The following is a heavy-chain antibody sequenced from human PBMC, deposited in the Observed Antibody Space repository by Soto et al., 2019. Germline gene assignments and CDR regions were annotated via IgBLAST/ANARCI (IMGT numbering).Heavy chain of an antibody. CDR2: IHYSGSI. J-gene: IGHJ6*02. V-gene: IGHV4-30-4*08. Sequence: QVQLQQSGPGLVKPSQTLSLTCTVSGGSISYEYYHWTWIRQSPGKGLEWIGYIHYSGSIIYNPSFKSRVTISVDTSKNQFSLQLSSVTAADTAVYFCAREDDGGDRDYYGLDVWGQGPRSPSP. CDR1: GGSISYEYYH. D-gene: IGHD2-21*02. CDR3: AREDDGGDRDYYGLDV.